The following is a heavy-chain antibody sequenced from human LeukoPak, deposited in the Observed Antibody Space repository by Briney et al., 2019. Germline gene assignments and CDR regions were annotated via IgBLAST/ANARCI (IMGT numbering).Heavy chain of an antibody. CDR3: ARAGGGNSIENTFDY. D-gene: IGHD4-23*01. J-gene: IGHJ4*02. CDR1: GGTFSSYA. V-gene: IGHV1-69*13. Sequence: SVKVSCKASGGTFSSYAISWVRQAPGQGLEWMGGIIPIFGTANYAQKLQGRVTITADESTSTAYMELSCLRSEDTAVYYCARAGGGNSIENTFDYWGQGTLVTVSS. CDR2: IIPIFGTA.